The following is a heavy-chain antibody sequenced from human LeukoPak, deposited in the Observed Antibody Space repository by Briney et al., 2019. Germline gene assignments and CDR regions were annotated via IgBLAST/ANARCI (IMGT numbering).Heavy chain of an antibody. CDR1: GFTFSSYS. Sequence: GGSLRLSCAASGFTFSSYSMNWVRQAPGKGLEWVSSISSSSSYIYYADSVKGRFTISRDNAKNSLYLQMNGLRAEDTAVYYCAREGQQLAFDYWGQGTLVTVPS. V-gene: IGHV3-21*01. CDR2: ISSSSSYI. J-gene: IGHJ4*02. D-gene: IGHD6-13*01. CDR3: AREGQQLAFDY.